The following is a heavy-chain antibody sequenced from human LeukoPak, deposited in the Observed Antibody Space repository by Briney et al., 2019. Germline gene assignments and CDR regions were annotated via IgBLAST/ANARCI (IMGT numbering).Heavy chain of an antibody. CDR1: GYTFIAYY. D-gene: IGHD3-16*01. CDR3: ARALLRGSYSDFDY. J-gene: IGHJ4*02. CDR2: ISPNNGGT. Sequence: GASVKVSCKASGYTFIAYYMHWVRQAPGQGLEWMGWISPNNGGTNYAQQFQGRVTMTRDTSTTTAYMELSRLRSDNTAVYFCARALLRGSYSDFDYRGQGSLVTVSS. V-gene: IGHV1-2*02.